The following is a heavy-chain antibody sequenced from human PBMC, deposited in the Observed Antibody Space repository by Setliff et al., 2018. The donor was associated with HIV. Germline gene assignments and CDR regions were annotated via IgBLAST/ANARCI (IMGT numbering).Heavy chain of an antibody. V-gene: IGHV4-34*01. Sequence: SETLSLTCAVYGGSVSGHYWGWFRQPPEKGLEWIGEITPSGATNYLPSLKSRVTMSLDTSKNQFSLKMTSVTAADTALYYCSNWNTTIDEDAWGQGTLVTVSS. D-gene: IGHD5-18*01. CDR3: SNWNTTIDEDA. CDR2: ITPSGAT. CDR1: GGSVSGHY. J-gene: IGHJ5*02.